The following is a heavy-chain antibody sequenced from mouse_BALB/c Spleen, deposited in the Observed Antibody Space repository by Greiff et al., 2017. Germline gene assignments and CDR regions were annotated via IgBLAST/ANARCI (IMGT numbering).Heavy chain of an antibody. CDR3: ARRIRRKGYYFDY. CDR1: GFTFSGYY. J-gene: IGHJ2*01. D-gene: IGHD5-2*01. Sequence: EVMLVESGGGLVKLGGSLKLSCAASGFTFSGYYMSWVRQTPEKRLELVAAINSNGGNTYYPDTVKGRFTISRDNAKNTLYLQMSSLKSEDTALYYCARRIRRKGYYFDYWGQGTTLTVSS. V-gene: IGHV5-6-2*01. CDR2: INSNGGNT.